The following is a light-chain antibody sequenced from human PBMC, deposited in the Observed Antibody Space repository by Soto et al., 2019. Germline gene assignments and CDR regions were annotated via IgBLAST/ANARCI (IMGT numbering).Light chain of an antibody. CDR2: STN. J-gene: IGLJ2*01. CDR1: SGSVSTTYY. Sequence: QTVVTQEPSFSLSPGGTFTLTGGLTSGSVSTTYYPSGYQQTPGQAPRTLIYSTNIRSSGVPDRFSGSILGNKAALTITGAQADDESDYHCMLYMGGGLVVFGGGTKLTVL. V-gene: IGLV8-61*01. CDR3: MLYMGGGLVV.